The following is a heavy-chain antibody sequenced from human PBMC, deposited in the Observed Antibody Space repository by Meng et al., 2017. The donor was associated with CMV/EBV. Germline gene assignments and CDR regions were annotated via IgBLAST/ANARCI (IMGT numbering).Heavy chain of an antibody. CDR3: ARRSAETSIDY. CDR2: ISYDGNNK. CDR1: GFTFSVYA. D-gene: IGHD3-3*01. V-gene: IGHV3-30*09. J-gene: IGHJ4*02. Sequence: GESLKIFCTASGFTFSVYAIHWVRQAPGKGLEWVAVISYDGNNKYYADSVKGRFAISRDNSKNTLYLQMNSLRVDDTAVYYCARRSAETSIDYWGQGTLVTVSS.